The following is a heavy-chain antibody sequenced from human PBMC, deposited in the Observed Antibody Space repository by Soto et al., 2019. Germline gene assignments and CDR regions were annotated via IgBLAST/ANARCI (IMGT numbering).Heavy chain of an antibody. Sequence: SETLSLTCTVSGGSISSYYWSWIRQPPGKGLEWIGYIYYSGSTNYNPSLKSRVTISVDTSKNQFSLKLSSVTAADTAVYYCARHVDENVVVPAAIWPYCYYYYMDVWGKGTTVTVSS. CDR2: IYYSGST. V-gene: IGHV4-59*08. J-gene: IGHJ6*03. CDR1: GGSISSYY. CDR3: ARHVDENVVVPAAIWPYCYYYYMDV. D-gene: IGHD2-2*02.